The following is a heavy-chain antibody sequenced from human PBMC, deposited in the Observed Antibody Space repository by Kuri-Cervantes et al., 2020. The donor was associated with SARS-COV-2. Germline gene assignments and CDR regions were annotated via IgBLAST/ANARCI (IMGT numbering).Heavy chain of an antibody. CDR3: GREWELLRGWFDP. V-gene: IGHV4-61*09. D-gene: IGHD1-26*01. CDR1: GVPVTGGTYS. J-gene: IGHJ5*02. CDR2: LDTSGST. Sequence: SCAVSGVPVTGGTYSWAWIRQPAGKGLEWIGHLDTSGSTTYNPSLRGRVTISLDPSNNQVSLRLTSATAADTAVYYCGREWELLRGWFDPWGQGTLVTVSS.